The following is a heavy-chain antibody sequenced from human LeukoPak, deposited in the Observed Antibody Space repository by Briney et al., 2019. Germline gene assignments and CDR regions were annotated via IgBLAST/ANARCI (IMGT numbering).Heavy chain of an antibody. D-gene: IGHD5-24*01. Sequence: GGSLRLSCAASGFTFSTYSMNWVRQAPGMGLERVSFISSSSSYTYYADSVKGRFTISRDNAKNSLYLQMNSLRAEDTAVYYCARGDGYNNMGIFDYWGQGTLVTVSS. CDR3: ARGDGYNNMGIFDY. CDR1: GFTFSTYS. CDR2: ISSSSSYT. V-gene: IGHV3-21*01. J-gene: IGHJ4*02.